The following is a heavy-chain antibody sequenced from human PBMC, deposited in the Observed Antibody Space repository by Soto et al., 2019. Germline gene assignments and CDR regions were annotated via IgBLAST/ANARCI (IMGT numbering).Heavy chain of an antibody. CDR2: IGSDGST. CDR1: GFPFSRHA. J-gene: IGHJ4*02. CDR3: AKDPYDHRFDS. D-gene: IGHD5-12*01. V-gene: IGHV3-23*01. Sequence: GGSLRLSCAASGFPFSRHAMAWVRRSAGRGLEWVATIGSDGSTYYAESVRGRFSISRDDYGNVLHLQLNSLRVDDTGIYYCAKDPYDHRFDSWGQGTLVTVSS.